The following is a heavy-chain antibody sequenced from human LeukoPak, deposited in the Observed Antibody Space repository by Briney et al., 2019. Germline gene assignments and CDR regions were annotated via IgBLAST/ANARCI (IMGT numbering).Heavy chain of an antibody. Sequence: GASVKVSCKASGGTFSSYAISWVRQAPGQGLEWMGGIIPIFGTANYAQKFQGRVTMTTDTSTSTAYMELRSLRSDDTAVYYCARALPHRRLMDTTMEQHWFDPWGQGTLVTVSS. CDR3: ARALPHRRLMDTTMEQHWFDP. CDR2: IIPIFGTA. J-gene: IGHJ5*02. D-gene: IGHD5-18*01. CDR1: GGTFSSYA. V-gene: IGHV1-69*05.